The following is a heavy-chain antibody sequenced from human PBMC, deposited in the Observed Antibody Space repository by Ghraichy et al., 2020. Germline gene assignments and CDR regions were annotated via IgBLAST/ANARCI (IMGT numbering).Heavy chain of an antibody. CDR1: GGSISSYY. J-gene: IGHJ5*02. V-gene: IGHV4-59*01. Sequence: SQTLSLTCTVSGGSISSYYWSWIRQPPGKGLDWIGYIYYSGSTNYNPSLKSRVTISVDTSKNQFSLKLSSVTAADTAVYYCARDHCSSTSCLFDPWGQGTLVTVSS. D-gene: IGHD2-2*01. CDR2: IYYSGST. CDR3: ARDHCSSTSCLFDP.